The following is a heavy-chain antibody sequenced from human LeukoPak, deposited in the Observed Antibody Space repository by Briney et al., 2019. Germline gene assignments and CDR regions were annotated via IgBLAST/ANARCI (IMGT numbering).Heavy chain of an antibody. CDR2: ISGSGGST. CDR1: GFTFRNCG. V-gene: IGHV3-23*01. Sequence: GGSLRLSCVASGFTFRNCGMTWVRQAPGKGLEWVSTISGSGGSTYYADSVKGRFTISRDSSKNTLYLQMNNLRPEDTAVYYCAKLHNLNCDYWGLGTLVTVSS. D-gene: IGHD1-14*01. CDR3: AKLHNLNCDY. J-gene: IGHJ4*02.